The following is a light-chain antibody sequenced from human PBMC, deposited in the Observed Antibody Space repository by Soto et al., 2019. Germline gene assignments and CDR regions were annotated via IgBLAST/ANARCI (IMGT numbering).Light chain of an antibody. V-gene: IGKV1-39*01. CDR3: QQSFNSPRT. J-gene: IGKJ1*01. Sequence: DIQLTQSPSPLSASVGDRVAITCLASQSISTYLNWYQQKPGKAPKVLIYAASNLQSGVPPRFSGSGSGTDFTLTISSLQPEDFAIYYCQQSFNSPRTFGQGTKVDI. CDR1: QSISTY. CDR2: AAS.